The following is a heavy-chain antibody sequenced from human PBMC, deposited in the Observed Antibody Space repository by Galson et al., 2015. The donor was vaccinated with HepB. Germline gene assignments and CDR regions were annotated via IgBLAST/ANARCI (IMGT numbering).Heavy chain of an antibody. Sequence: SLRLSCAASGFTFSDYYMSWIRQAPGKGLEWVSYISSSGSTIYYADSVKGRFTISRDNDKNSLYLQMNNLRAEDTAVYYCAREYSTVAWDYWGQGTLVTVSS. CDR1: GFTFSDYY. J-gene: IGHJ4*02. CDR2: ISSSGSTI. CDR3: AREYSTVAWDY. D-gene: IGHD4-23*01. V-gene: IGHV3-11*01.